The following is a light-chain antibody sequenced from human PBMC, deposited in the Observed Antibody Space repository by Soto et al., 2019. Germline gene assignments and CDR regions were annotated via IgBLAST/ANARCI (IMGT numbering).Light chain of an antibody. CDR1: SSDVGGYDH. CDR3: SSDAGNHNYV. V-gene: IGLV2-8*01. Sequence: QSVLTQPPSASGSPGQSVTIPCTGTSSDVGGYDHVSWYQQHPGKAPKLMIYELTKRPAGVPDRFSGPKSGNTASLTVSGLQAEDEADYFCSSDAGNHNYVFGTGTKVTVL. J-gene: IGLJ1*01. CDR2: ELT.